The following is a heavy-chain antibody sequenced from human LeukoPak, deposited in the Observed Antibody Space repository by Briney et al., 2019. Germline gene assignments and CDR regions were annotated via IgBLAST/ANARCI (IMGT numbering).Heavy chain of an antibody. CDR3: ARAINHGDYDV. D-gene: IGHD4-17*01. Sequence: GASVKVSCKASGYTFTSYYMHWVRQAPGQGLEWMGTINPSGDSTNYAQKFQGRVTMTRDTSPSTVYMELSSLRSEDTAVYYCARAINHGDYDVWGQGTTVIVSS. CDR1: GYTFTSYY. CDR2: INPSGDST. J-gene: IGHJ6*02. V-gene: IGHV1-46*01.